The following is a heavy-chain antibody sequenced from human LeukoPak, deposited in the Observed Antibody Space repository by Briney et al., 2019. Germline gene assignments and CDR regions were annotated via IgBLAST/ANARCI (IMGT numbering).Heavy chain of an antibody. V-gene: IGHV4-31*03. D-gene: IGHD4-17*01. CDR1: GGSISSGGYY. Sequence: PSETLSLTCTVSGGSISSGGYYWSWICQHPGKGLEWIGYIYYSGSTYYNPSLKSRVIISVDTSKNQFSLKLSSVTAADTAVYYCARVLPHRHLRYGYYGRRGYAFDIWGQGTMVTVSS. CDR3: ARVLPHRHLRYGYYGRRGYAFDI. J-gene: IGHJ3*02. CDR2: IYYSGST.